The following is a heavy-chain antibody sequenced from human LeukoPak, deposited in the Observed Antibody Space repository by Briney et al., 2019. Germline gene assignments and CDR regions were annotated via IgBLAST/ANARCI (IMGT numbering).Heavy chain of an antibody. V-gene: IGHV3-30*04. J-gene: IGHJ4*02. CDR3: AREGRYCSSTSCPTYNFDY. CDR1: GFTFSSYA. CDR2: ISYDGSNK. Sequence: GGSLRLSCAASGFTFSSYAMHWVRQAPGKGLEWVAVISYDGSNKYYADSVKGRFTISRDNSKNTLYLQMNSLRAEDTAVYYCAREGRYCSSTSCPTYNFDYWGQGTLVTVSS. D-gene: IGHD2-2*01.